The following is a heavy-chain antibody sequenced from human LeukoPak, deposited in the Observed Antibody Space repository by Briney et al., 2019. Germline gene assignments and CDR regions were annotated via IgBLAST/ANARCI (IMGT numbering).Heavy chain of an antibody. CDR1: GGSISSYY. CDR2: IYYSGST. J-gene: IGHJ4*02. CDR3: ARSKVRGVFDY. V-gene: IGHV4-59*08. Sequence: SETLSLTCTVSGGSISSYYWSWIRQPPGKGLEWIGYIYYSGSTNYNPSLESRVTISVDTSKNQFSLKLSSVTAADTAVYYCARSKVRGVFDYWGQGTLVTVSS. D-gene: IGHD3-10*01.